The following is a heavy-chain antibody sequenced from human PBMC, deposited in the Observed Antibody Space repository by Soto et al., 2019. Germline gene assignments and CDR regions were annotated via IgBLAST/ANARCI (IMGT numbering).Heavy chain of an antibody. CDR2: ISSSSSYI. J-gene: IGHJ4*02. D-gene: IGHD3-10*01. V-gene: IGHV3-21*01. Sequence: GGSLRLSCAASGFTFSSYSMNWVRQAPGKGLEWVSSISSSSSYIYYADSVKGRFTISRDNAKNSLYLQMNSLRAEDTAVYYCGRGEGYYGSAIYSWGQGTLVTVSS. CDR1: GFTFSSYS. CDR3: GRGEGYYGSAIYS.